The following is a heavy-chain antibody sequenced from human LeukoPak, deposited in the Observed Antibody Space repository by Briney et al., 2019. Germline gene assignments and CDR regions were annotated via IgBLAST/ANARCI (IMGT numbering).Heavy chain of an antibody. CDR2: INPNSGGT. D-gene: IGHD2/OR15-2a*01. CDR1: GYTFTGYY. CDR3: TREFRSFTHMDV. V-gene: IGHV1-2*02. J-gene: IGHJ6*03. Sequence: ASVKVSCKASGYTFTGYYMHWVRQAPGQGLEWMGWINPNSGGTNYAQKFQGRVTMTRDTSISTAYMELSRLRSDDTAVYYCTREFRSFTHMDVWGKGTTVTVSS.